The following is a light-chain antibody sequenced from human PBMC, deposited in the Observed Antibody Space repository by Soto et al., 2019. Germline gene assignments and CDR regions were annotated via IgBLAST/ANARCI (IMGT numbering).Light chain of an antibody. Sequence: EIVLTQSPGTLSLSPGERATLSCRASQSVSSSDLAWHQQKPGQAPRLLIYDASGRATGVPDRFSGSGSGTDFTLTISRLEPEDFAVYYCRHYGSSPPMYTFGQGTKLEIK. V-gene: IGKV3-20*01. CDR3: RHYGSSPPMYT. CDR1: QSVSSSD. J-gene: IGKJ2*01. CDR2: DAS.